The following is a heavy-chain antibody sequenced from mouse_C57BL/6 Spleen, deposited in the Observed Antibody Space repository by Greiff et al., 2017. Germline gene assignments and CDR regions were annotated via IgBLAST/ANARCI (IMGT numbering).Heavy chain of an antibody. CDR3: ARNSNYVGYAMDY. Sequence: QVQLKQPGAELVKPGASVKMSCKASGYTFTSYWITWVKQRPGQGLEWIGDIYPGSGSTNYNEKFKSKATLTVDTSSSTAYMQLSSLTSEDSAVYYCARNSNYVGYAMDYWGQGTSVTVSS. CDR2: IYPGSGST. CDR1: GYTFTSYW. D-gene: IGHD2-5*01. V-gene: IGHV1-55*01. J-gene: IGHJ4*01.